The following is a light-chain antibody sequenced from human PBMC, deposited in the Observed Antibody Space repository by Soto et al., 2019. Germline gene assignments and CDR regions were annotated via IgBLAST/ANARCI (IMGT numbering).Light chain of an antibody. CDR2: DAS. J-gene: IGKJ4*01. CDR3: QQRSNWPLT. V-gene: IGKV3-11*01. Sequence: EIVLTQSPATLSLSPGERVTLSCRTSQSVSKYLAWYQQTPGQAPRLLIYDASNRATGVPARFSGSRSGTDFSLTFSGLEPEDFAVYYCQQRSNWPLTFGGGTKVQIK. CDR1: QSVSKY.